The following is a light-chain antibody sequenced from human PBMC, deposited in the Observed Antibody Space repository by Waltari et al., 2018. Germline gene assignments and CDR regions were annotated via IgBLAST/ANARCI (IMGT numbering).Light chain of an antibody. CDR3: QVWDTGSDHYV. CDR1: NIGSKS. J-gene: IGLJ1*01. Sequence: SYVLTQPPSVSVAPGKTATITCGGNNIGSKSVHWYQQRPGQAPVIVINHDSDRPSGSPERFSGSNAGDSATLTISRVEAGDEADYYCQVWDTGSDHYVFGPGTKVTVL. V-gene: IGLV3-21*04. CDR2: HDS.